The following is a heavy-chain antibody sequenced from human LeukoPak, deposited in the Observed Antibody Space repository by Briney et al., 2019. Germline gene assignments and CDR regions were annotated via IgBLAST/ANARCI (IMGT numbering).Heavy chain of an antibody. Sequence: SQTLSLTCTVSGGSISSGSYYWSWIRQPAGKGLEWIGRIYTSGSTNYNPSLKSRVTISVDTSLNQFSLKLSSVTAADTAVYYCARVGCSSTSCYDNWFDPWGQGTLVTVSS. J-gene: IGHJ5*02. CDR1: GGSISSGSYY. CDR3: ARVGCSSTSCYDNWFDP. V-gene: IGHV4-61*02. D-gene: IGHD2-2*01. CDR2: IYTSGST.